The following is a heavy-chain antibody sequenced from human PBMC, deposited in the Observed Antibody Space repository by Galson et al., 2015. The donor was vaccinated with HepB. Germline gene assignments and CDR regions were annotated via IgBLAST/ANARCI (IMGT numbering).Heavy chain of an antibody. Sequence: SETLSLTCTVSGGSISSSSYYWGWIRQPPGKGLEWIGSIYYSGSTYYNPSLKSRVTISVDTSKNQFSLKLSSVTAADTAVYYCARHGVYYDSSGYSPNWFDPWGQGTLVTVSS. CDR3: ARHGVYYDSSGYSPNWFDP. V-gene: IGHV4-39*01. D-gene: IGHD3-22*01. J-gene: IGHJ5*02. CDR1: GGSISSSSYY. CDR2: IYYSGST.